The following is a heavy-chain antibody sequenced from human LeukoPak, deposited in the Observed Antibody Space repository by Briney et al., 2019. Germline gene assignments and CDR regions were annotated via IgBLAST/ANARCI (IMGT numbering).Heavy chain of an antibody. J-gene: IGHJ4*02. Sequence: GGSLRLSCAASRFTFSSYSMTWVRQAPGKGLEWVSSISISSSNIYYADSVKGRFTISRDNAKNSLYLHMDSLRPEDTAVYYCASRAKGYYFDYWGQGTLVTVSS. CDR1: RFTFSSYS. D-gene: IGHD4/OR15-4a*01. CDR2: ISISSSNI. CDR3: ASRAKGYYFDY. V-gene: IGHV3-21*01.